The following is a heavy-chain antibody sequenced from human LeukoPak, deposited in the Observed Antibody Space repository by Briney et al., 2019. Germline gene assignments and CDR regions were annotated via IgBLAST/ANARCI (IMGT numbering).Heavy chain of an antibody. V-gene: IGHV4-30-4*01. CDR2: IYYSGST. CDR1: GGSISSGDYY. J-gene: IGHJ6*03. CDR3: ARLYSFYYYMDV. Sequence: PSETLSLTCTVSGGSISSGDYYWSWIRQPPGKGLEWIGYIYYSGSTYYNPSLKSRVTMSVDTSKNQFSLKLSSVTAADTAVYYCARLYSFYYYMDVWGKGTTVTVSS. D-gene: IGHD2-8*01.